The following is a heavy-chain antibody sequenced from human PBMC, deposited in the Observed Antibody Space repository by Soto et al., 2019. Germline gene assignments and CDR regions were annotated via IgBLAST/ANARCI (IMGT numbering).Heavy chain of an antibody. J-gene: IGHJ4*02. CDR1: GGSITSYY. D-gene: IGHD1-7*01. CDR2: IYYSGST. V-gene: IGHV4-59*01. Sequence: ETLSLTCTVSGGSITSYYWSWIRQPPGKGLEWIGYIYYSGSTNYNPSLKSRVTISVDTSKNQFSLKLSLELSSVTAADTAVYYCATRYGTTFYYWSQGTLVTVSS. CDR3: ATRYGTTFYY.